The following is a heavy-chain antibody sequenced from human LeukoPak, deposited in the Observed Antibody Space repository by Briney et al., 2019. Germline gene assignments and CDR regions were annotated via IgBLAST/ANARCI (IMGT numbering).Heavy chain of an antibody. CDR1: GFTCGKCG. V-gene: IGHV3-33*01. J-gene: IGHJ4*02. CDR2: IYDDGSKE. CDR3: ARDFKSGYVDS. Sequence: VSPLSRSNAASGFTCGKCGMRCVHNTPGAGLGLVAVIYDDGSKEYFADSVKGRFTISRDNSKNTVLLQMNSLRADDTAVFYCARDFKSGYVDSWGQGTLVTVSS. D-gene: IGHD3-3*01.